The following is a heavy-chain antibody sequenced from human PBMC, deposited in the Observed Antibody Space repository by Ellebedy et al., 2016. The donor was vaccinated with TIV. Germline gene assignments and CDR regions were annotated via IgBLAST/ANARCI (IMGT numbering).Heavy chain of an antibody. J-gene: IGHJ3*02. CDR1: GFSFSSYW. CDR3: ATDGSYGDYLSPTHAFVI. CDR2: IRQDGSEK. D-gene: IGHD4-17*01. Sequence: GGSLRLSCGASGFSFSSYWMSWVRQAPGKGLEWVANIRQDGSEKYYVDSVKGRCTISRDNATNSLYLHLNSLRAEDTAMYYCATDGSYGDYLSPTHAFVIWGQGTMVTVSS. V-gene: IGHV3-7*01.